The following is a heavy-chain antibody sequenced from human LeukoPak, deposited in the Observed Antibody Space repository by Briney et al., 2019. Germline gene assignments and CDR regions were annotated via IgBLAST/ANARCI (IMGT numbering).Heavy chain of an antibody. CDR3: ARVAGAFDY. J-gene: IGHJ4*02. Sequence: SETLSLTCTVSGGSISSSSYYWSWIRQPPGKGLEWIGYIYYSGSTNYNPSLKSRVTISVDTSKNQFSLKLSSVTAADTAVYYCARVAGAFDYWGQGTLVTVSS. CDR1: GGSISSSSYY. V-gene: IGHV4-61*01. D-gene: IGHD6-19*01. CDR2: IYYSGST.